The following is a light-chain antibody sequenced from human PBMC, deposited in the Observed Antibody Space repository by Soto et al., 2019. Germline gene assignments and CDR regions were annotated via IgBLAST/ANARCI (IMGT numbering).Light chain of an antibody. Sequence: QSALTEPASVSGSPGRSITISCTGTSSDVGGYNYVSWYQQHPGKAPKLMIYEVSNRPSGVSNRFSGSKSGNTASLTISGLQADDEAYYYRNSHPTCTTLHVFGPGTKFTVL. CDR1: SSDVGGYNY. J-gene: IGLJ1*01. CDR2: EVS. CDR3: NSHPTCTTLHV. V-gene: IGLV2-14*01.